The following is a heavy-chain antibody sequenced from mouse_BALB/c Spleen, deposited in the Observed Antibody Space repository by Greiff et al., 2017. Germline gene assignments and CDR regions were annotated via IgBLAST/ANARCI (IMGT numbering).Heavy chain of an antibody. D-gene: IGHD1-1*01. V-gene: IGHV1-9*01. CDR1: GYTFSSYW. Sequence: VQLQQSGAELMKPGASVKISCKATGYTFSSYWIEWVKQRPGHGLEWIGEILPGSGSTNYNEKFKGKATFTADTSSNTAYMQLSSLTSEDSAVYYCARYYYGSSYLYYYAMDYWGQGTSVTVSS. J-gene: IGHJ4*01. CDR2: ILPGSGST. CDR3: ARYYYGSSYLYYYAMDY.